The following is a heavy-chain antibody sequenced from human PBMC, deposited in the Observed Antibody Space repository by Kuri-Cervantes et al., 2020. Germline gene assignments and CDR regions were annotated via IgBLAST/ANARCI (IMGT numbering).Heavy chain of an antibody. J-gene: IGHJ6*02. Sequence: SQTLSLTCTVSGGSISSSSYYWGWIRQHPGKGLEWIGYIYYSGSTYYNPSLKSRVTISVDTSKNQFSLKLSSVTAADTAVYYCARSQTYYYDSSGYPGGDYYYYYGMDVWGQGTTVTVSS. CDR1: GGSISSSSYY. CDR2: IYYSGST. V-gene: IGHV4-31*03. CDR3: ARSQTYYYDSSGYPGGDYYYYYGMDV. D-gene: IGHD3-22*01.